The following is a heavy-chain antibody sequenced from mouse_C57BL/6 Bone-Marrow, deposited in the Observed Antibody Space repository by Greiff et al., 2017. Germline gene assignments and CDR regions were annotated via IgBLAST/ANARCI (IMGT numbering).Heavy chain of an antibody. CDR2: IYPRSGNT. V-gene: IGHV1-81*01. CDR3: AKSRQLRLRPWFAY. Sequence: QVQLQQSGAELARPGASVKLSCKASGYTFTSYGISWVKQRTGQGLEWIGEIYPRSGNTYYNEKFKGKATLTADKASSTAYMELRSLTSEDSAVYFCAKSRQLRLRPWFAYWGQGTLVTVSA. CDR1: GYTFTSYG. D-gene: IGHD3-2*02. J-gene: IGHJ3*01.